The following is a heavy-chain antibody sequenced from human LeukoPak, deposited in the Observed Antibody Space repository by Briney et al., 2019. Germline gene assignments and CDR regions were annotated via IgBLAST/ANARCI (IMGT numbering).Heavy chain of an antibody. V-gene: IGHV1-69*01. Sequence: SVKVSWKASGGTFSSYAISWVRQAPGQGLEWMGGIIPIFGTANYAQKFQGRVTITADESTSTAYMELSGLRSEDTAVYYCAREKGNTAMVTNAYDYWGQGTLVTVSS. D-gene: IGHD5-18*01. CDR3: AREKGNTAMVTNAYDY. CDR1: GGTFSSYA. J-gene: IGHJ4*02. CDR2: IIPIFGTA.